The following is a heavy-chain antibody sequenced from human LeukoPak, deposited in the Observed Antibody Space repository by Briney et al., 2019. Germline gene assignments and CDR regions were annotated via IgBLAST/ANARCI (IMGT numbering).Heavy chain of an antibody. CDR1: GISFSSSR. Sequence: GGSLRLSCTASGISFSSSRMHWIRQAPGKGLEWVANINQDGTHRYYVDSVEGRFTVSRDTAKNSVYLEMNSLRAEDTAVYYCARDRGYTSYDFWGQGILVTVSS. J-gene: IGHJ4*02. D-gene: IGHD5-18*01. CDR3: ARDRGYTSYDF. CDR2: INQDGTHR. V-gene: IGHV3-7*01.